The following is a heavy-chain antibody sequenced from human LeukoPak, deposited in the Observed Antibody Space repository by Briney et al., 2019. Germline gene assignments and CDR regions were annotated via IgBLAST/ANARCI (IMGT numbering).Heavy chain of an antibody. CDR3: AKSGIAAAGTYFQH. CDR1: GFTFSSYG. V-gene: IGHV3-30*18. J-gene: IGHJ1*01. CDR2: ISYDGSNK. Sequence: PGGSLRLSCAASGFTFSSYGMHWVRQAPGKGLEWVAVISYDGSNKYYADSVKGRFTISRDNSKNAPYLQMNSLRAEDTAVYYCAKSGIAAAGTYFQHWGQGTLVTVSS. D-gene: IGHD6-13*01.